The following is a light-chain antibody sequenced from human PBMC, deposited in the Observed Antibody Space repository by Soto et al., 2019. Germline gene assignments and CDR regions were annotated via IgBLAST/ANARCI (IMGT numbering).Light chain of an antibody. CDR1: QSVTSS. CDR3: QQYNNWPYT. Sequence: EIVLTQSPATLSLSPGDRATLSCRASQSVTSSLAWFQQKPGQAPRLLIYDVSRRATAIPARFSGSGSGTAFTLTISSLEPEDFAVYYCQQYNNWPYTFGQGTKLEIK. J-gene: IGKJ2*01. V-gene: IGKV3-11*01. CDR2: DVS.